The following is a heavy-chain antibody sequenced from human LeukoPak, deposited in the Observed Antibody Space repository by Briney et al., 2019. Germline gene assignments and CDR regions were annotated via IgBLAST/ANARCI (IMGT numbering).Heavy chain of an antibody. D-gene: IGHD3-16*01. J-gene: IGHJ4*02. CDR2: ISSSSSYI. CDR3: ERLKPEGGLDY. CDR1: GFTFSSYS. Sequence: GGSLRLSCAASGFTFSSYSMNWVHQAPGKGLEWVSSISSSSSYIYYADSVKGRFTISRDNAKNSLYLQMNSLRAEDTAVYYCERLKPEGGLDYWGQGTLVTVSS. V-gene: IGHV3-21*01.